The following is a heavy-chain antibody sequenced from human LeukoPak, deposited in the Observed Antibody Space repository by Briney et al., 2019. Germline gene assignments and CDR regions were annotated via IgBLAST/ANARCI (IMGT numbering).Heavy chain of an antibody. D-gene: IGHD3-10*01. CDR1: GFTFSSYA. V-gene: IGHV3-23*01. Sequence: GGSLRLSCAASGFTFSSYAMSWVRQAPGKGLEWVSAISGSGGSTYYADSVKGRFAISRDNSKNTLYLQMNSLRAEDTAVYYCAKAKGYYYGSGSYYNRDYFDYWGQGTLVTVSS. CDR3: AKAKGYYYGSGSYYNRDYFDY. CDR2: ISGSGGST. J-gene: IGHJ4*02.